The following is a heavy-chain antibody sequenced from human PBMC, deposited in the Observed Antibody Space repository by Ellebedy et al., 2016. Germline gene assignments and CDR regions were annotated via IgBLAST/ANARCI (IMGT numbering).Heavy chain of an antibody. Sequence: ASVKVSGKASGYNFPSYGIAWVRQAPGQGLEWLGWISPQNGNTYYAQKFQGRVTFITETSTRTAYMELRSLRSDDTAMYYCARRGWDFWSGYLAYWGQGTLVTVSS. CDR3: ARRGWDFWSGYLAY. CDR1: GYNFPSYG. CDR2: ISPQNGNT. D-gene: IGHD3-3*01. V-gene: IGHV1-18*04. J-gene: IGHJ4*02.